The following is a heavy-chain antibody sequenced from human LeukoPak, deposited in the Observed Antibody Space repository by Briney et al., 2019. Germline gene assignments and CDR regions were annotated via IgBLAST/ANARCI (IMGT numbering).Heavy chain of an antibody. CDR2: ISSNGGGT. D-gene: IGHD3-22*01. Sequence: PGGSLRLSCSASGFTFSSYAMHWVRQAPGKGLEYVSAISSNGGGTHYADSVKGRFTTSRDNSKNTLYLQMSSLRADDTAVYYCVKDIYYDSSGYYEYWGQGTLATVSS. J-gene: IGHJ4*02. V-gene: IGHV3-64D*09. CDR3: VKDIYYDSSGYYEY. CDR1: GFTFSSYA.